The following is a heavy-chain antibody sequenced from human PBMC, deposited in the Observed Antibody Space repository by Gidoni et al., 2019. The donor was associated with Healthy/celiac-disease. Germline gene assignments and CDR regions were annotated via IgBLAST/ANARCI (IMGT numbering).Heavy chain of an antibody. J-gene: IGHJ4*02. Sequence: QVQLQESGPGLVQPSQTLSLTCTVSGGSISSGGYYWSWIRQHPGKGLEWIGYIYYSGSTYYNPSLKSRVTISVDTSKNQFSLKLSAVTAADTAVYYCAREGYGDWSFDYWGQGTLVTVSS. CDR3: AREGYGDWSFDY. V-gene: IGHV4-31*03. CDR2: IYYSGST. CDR1: GGSISSGGYY. D-gene: IGHD4-17*01.